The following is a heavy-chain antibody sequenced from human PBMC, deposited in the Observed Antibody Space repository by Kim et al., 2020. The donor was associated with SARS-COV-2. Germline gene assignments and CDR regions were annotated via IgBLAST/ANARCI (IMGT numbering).Heavy chain of an antibody. CDR1: GGSISNYH. D-gene: IGHD3-22*01. Sequence: SETLSLICTVSGGSISNYHWSWIRKPPGKGLEWIGFVYYSGSTKYNPSLKSRVTISVDTSKKQFSLKLSSVTAADTAVYFCARNYDDNSGYHAYYFDYWGQGILVTVSS. CDR3: ARNYDDNSGYHAYYFDY. CDR2: VYYSGST. V-gene: IGHV4-59*01. J-gene: IGHJ4*02.